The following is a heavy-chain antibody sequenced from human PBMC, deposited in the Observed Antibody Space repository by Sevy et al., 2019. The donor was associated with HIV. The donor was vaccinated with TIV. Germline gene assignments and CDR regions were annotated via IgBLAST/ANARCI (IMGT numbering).Heavy chain of an antibody. CDR2: ISGNGGST. CDR3: VKTTVEDWGNYFDY. J-gene: IGHJ4*02. D-gene: IGHD4-17*01. V-gene: IGHV3-64D*06. CDR1: GFTFSSYA. Sequence: GGSLRLSCSASGFTFSSYAMHWVRQAPGKGLEYVSAISGNGGSTYYADSVKGRFTISRDNSKNTLYLQMSSLRAEDTAVYYCVKTTVEDWGNYFDYWGQGTLVTVSS.